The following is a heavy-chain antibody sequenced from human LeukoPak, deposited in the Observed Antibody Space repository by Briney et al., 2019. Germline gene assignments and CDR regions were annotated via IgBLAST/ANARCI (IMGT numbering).Heavy chain of an antibody. CDR1: GFTFSSYA. CDR2: ISGSGGST. J-gene: IGHJ4*02. Sequence: GGSLKLSCAASGFTFSSYAMSWVRQAPGKGLEWVSAISGSGGSTYYADSVKGRFTISRDNSKNTLYLQMNSLRAEDTAVYYCANSRYFDLIIGRGFDYWGQGTLVTVSS. D-gene: IGHD3-9*01. CDR3: ANSRYFDLIIGRGFDY. V-gene: IGHV3-23*01.